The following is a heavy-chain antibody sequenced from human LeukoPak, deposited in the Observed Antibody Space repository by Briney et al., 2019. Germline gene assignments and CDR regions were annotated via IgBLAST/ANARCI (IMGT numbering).Heavy chain of an antibody. V-gene: IGHV3-21*01. Sequence: GGSLRLSCAASGFTFSSYSMNWVRQAPGKGLEWVSSISSSSSYIYYADSMKGRFTISRDNAKNSLYLQMNSLRAEDTAVYYCARDPGEGRAPAANYWGQGTLVTVSS. D-gene: IGHD2-2*01. CDR3: ARDPGEGRAPAANY. CDR2: ISSSSSYI. CDR1: GFTFSSYS. J-gene: IGHJ4*02.